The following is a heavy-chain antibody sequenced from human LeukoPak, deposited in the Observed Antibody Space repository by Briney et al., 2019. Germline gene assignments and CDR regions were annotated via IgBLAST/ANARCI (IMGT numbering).Heavy chain of an antibody. D-gene: IGHD4-17*01. Sequence: ASVKVSCKASGYTFTGYHMHWVRQAPGQGLEWMGWINPNSGGTNYAQKFQGRVTMTRDTSITTAYMELTRLRSDDTTIYYCARERNYGDYGNAFDVWGQGTKVTVSS. V-gene: IGHV1-2*02. CDR1: GYTFTGYH. CDR2: INPNSGGT. J-gene: IGHJ3*01. CDR3: ARERNYGDYGNAFDV.